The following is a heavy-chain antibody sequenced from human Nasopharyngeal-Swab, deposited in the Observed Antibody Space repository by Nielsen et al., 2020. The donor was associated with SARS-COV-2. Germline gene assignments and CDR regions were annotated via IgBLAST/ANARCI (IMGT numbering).Heavy chain of an antibody. CDR1: GYTLTGYY. V-gene: IGHV1-2*02. CDR3: ARVPVYSGTYYAFDI. D-gene: IGHD1-26*01. J-gene: IGHJ3*02. Sequence: ASVKVSCKASGYTLTGYYMHWVRQAPGQGLEWMGWINPHSRGTKYAQNFQGRVTVTTDTSTTTAYMEVRSLRSDDTAVYYCARVPVYSGTYYAFDIWGQGTMVTVSS. CDR2: INPHSRGT.